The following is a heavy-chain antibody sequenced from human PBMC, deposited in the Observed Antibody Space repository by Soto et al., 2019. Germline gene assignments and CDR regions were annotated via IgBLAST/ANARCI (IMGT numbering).Heavy chain of an antibody. V-gene: IGHV3-30*18. J-gene: IGHJ6*02. CDR1: GFTFSSYG. D-gene: IGHD6-13*01. Sequence: QVQLVESGGGVVQPGRSLRLSCAASGFTFSSYGMHWVRQAPGKGLEWVAVISYDGSNKYYADSVKGRVTISRDNSKNTLYLQMNSLRAEDTAVYYCAKDQGYSSSWYVSYYYGMDVWGQGTTVTVSS. CDR2: ISYDGSNK. CDR3: AKDQGYSSSWYVSYYYGMDV.